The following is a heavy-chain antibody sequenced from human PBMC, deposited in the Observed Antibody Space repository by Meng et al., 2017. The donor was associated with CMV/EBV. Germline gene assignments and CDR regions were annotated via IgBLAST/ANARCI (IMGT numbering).Heavy chain of an antibody. V-gene: IGHV4-39*07. D-gene: IGHD6-13*01. CDR2: IYYSGST. J-gene: IGHJ4*02. CDR3: AGEHVPYSSSWYYFDY. CDR1: GGSISSSSYY. Sequence: SETLSLTCTVSGGSISSSSYYRGWVRQPPGKGLEWIGSIYYSGSTYYNPSLKSRVTISVDTSKNQFSLKLSSVTAADTAVYYCAGEHVPYSSSWYYFDYWGQGTLVTVSS.